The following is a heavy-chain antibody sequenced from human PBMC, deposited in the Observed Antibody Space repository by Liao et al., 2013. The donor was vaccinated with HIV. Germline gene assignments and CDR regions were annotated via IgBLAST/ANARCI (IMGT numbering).Heavy chain of an antibody. J-gene: IGHJ3*02. CDR1: GESFSDHR. Sequence: QVQQQQWGATLLKPSETLSLTCDVYGESFSDHRWSWVRQPPGKVMEWIGEIHQSGSTDYNPSLKSRVSISGDISLRLTSVTAADTAVYYCAKVRQWLASGGEAFDIWGPGTMVIVSS. D-gene: IGHD6-19*01. CDR3: AKVRQWLASGGEAFDI. V-gene: IGHV4-34*02. CDR2: IHQSGST.